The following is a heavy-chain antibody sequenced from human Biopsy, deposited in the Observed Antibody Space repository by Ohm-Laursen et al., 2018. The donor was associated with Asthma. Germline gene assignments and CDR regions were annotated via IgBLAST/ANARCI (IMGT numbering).Heavy chain of an antibody. V-gene: IGHV3-7*01. CDR3: ARTFHFWSPYHAEHYQL. J-gene: IGHJ1*01. CDR1: GFTFSSYG. CDR2: IKHDGSEK. Sequence: GSLRLSCAAPGFTFSSYGMHWVRQVPGKGLEWVANIKHDGSEKNHVDSLKGRFTISRDNAKNSLYLQMNSLRAEDTAVYYCARTFHFWSPYHAEHYQLWGQGTLVTVSS. D-gene: IGHD3-3*02.